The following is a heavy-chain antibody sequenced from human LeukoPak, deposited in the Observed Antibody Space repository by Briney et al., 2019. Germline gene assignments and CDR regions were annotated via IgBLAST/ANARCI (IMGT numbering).Heavy chain of an antibody. J-gene: IGHJ4*02. CDR1: GFTFSSHW. CDR2: IKDDGSHT. V-gene: IGHV3-74*01. Sequence: GGSLRLSCAASGFTFSSHWMHWVRQAPGKGLVWVSRIKDDGSHTNYADSVKGRFTISRDNAKNTLSLQMNSLRAEDTAVYYCARGSGIITGIDEWGQGTLATVSS. CDR3: ARGSGIITGIDE. D-gene: IGHD6-25*01.